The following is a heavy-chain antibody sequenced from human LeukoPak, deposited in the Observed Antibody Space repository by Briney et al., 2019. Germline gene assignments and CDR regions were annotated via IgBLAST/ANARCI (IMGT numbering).Heavy chain of an antibody. CDR1: GYTFTSYV. CDR2: ISAYNGNT. V-gene: IGHV1-18*01. Sequence: ASVKVSCKASGYTFTSYVIRWVRQAPGQGLDWMGWISAYNGNTNYAQKLQGRVTMTTDTSTSTAYMELRSLRSDDTAVYYCARDKLPAAIEYYYYGMDVWGQGTTVTVSS. D-gene: IGHD2-2*01. CDR3: ARDKLPAAIEYYYYGMDV. J-gene: IGHJ6*02.